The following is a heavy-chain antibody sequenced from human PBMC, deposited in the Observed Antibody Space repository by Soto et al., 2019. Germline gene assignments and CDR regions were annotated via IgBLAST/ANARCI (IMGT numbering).Heavy chain of an antibody. D-gene: IGHD2-2*01. J-gene: IGHJ5*02. V-gene: IGHV2-5*01. CDR1: GFSLTTNGVG. CDR2: IYWNDDE. Sequence: QITLKESGPTLVKPTQTLTLTCTFSGFSLTTNGVGVGWIRQTPGKALEWLALIYWNDDERTSPSLQIRLTITKDTSKNQVVLTMTNMDPVDTATYYCAHSNSGYCDSTSCLNWFDPWGQGTLVTVSS. CDR3: AHSNSGYCDSTSCLNWFDP.